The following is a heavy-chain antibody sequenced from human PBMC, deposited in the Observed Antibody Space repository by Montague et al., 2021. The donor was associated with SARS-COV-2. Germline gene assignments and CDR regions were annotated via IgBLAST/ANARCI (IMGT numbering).Heavy chain of an antibody. J-gene: IGHJ4*02. CDR2: INHRGTS. V-gene: IGHV4-34*01. Sequence: QTLSLTCAVYGGSFSDYYWSWIRQPPGKGLEWIGEINHRGTSKYNPSLKSRVSIPLDTPKNQFSLYLSSVTAADTAVYYCARGRQHFNMIVVVMTGGEYYFDYWGQGTLVTVSS. CDR1: GGSFSDYY. CDR3: ARGRQHFNMIVVVMTGGEYYFDY. D-gene: IGHD3-22*01.